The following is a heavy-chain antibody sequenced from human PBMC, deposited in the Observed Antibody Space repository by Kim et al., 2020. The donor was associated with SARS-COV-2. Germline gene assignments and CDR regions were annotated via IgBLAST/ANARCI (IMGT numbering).Heavy chain of an antibody. CDR3: MKGGWGWIWDH. CDR2: IDGSDGTT. J-gene: IGHJ4*02. Sequence: GGSLRLSCTTSGFTFTGHAMSWVRQAPGKGLEWVSSIDGSDGTTYYVDSVRGRFTISRDDSKNTLYLQMSALRGDDTADYYCMKGGWGWIWDHWGQGTLGTVSS. D-gene: IGHD2-21*01. CDR1: GFTFTGHA. V-gene: IGHV3-23*01.